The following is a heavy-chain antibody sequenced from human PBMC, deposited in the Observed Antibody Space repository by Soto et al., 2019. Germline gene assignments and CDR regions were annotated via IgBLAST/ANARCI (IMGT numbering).Heavy chain of an antibody. CDR3: AREYESEWEPDVGVNYFDY. D-gene: IGHD1-26*01. Sequence: ASVKVSCKASGYTFTGYYMHWVRQAPGQGLEWMGWINPNSGGTNYAQKFQGWVTMTRDTSINTAYMELSRLRSDDTAVYYCAREYESEWEPDVGVNYFDYWGQGTLVTVSS. CDR1: GYTFTGYY. V-gene: IGHV1-2*04. J-gene: IGHJ4*02. CDR2: INPNSGGT.